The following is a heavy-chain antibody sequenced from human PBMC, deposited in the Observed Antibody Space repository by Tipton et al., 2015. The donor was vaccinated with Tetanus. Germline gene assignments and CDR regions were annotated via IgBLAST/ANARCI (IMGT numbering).Heavy chain of an antibody. Sequence: QLVQSGAEVKKPGSSVKVSCETSGGSFSTYVTSWVRQAPGQGLEWMGSIIPIFGTITYAQKFQGRVTITADKSTSTAHMSLSGLRSEDTAVYYCARGWSECSSWSCSPFDSWGQGTLVTVSS. V-gene: IGHV1-69*06. D-gene: IGHD2-2*01. CDR3: ARGWSECSSWSCSPFDS. CDR2: IIPIFGTI. CDR1: GGSFSTYV. J-gene: IGHJ4*02.